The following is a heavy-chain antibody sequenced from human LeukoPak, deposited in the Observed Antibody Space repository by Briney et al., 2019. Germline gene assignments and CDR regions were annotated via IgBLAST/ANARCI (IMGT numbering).Heavy chain of an antibody. CDR3: ARDKIEGPTKLDY. V-gene: IGHV3-7*01. J-gene: IGHJ4*02. Sequence: GGSLRLSCAASGFTFSSYWMSWVRQAPGKGLEWVANIKQDESEKYYVDSLKGRFTISREKAKNSLYLQMNSLRAEDTAVYYCARDKIEGPTKLDYWGQGILVTVSS. CDR2: IKQDESEK. CDR1: GFTFSSYW. D-gene: IGHD1-1*01.